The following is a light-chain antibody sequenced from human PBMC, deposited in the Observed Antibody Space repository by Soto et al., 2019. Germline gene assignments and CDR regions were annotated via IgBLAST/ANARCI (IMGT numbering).Light chain of an antibody. CDR3: QQYNSWPPT. CDR2: DVS. V-gene: IGKV3-15*01. J-gene: IGKJ5*01. Sequence: SPGTMSVSPGESATLSCRASQSTRSSLGWYQQKPGQPPSLLIYDVSSRATGIPARFNGSGSGTEFTLTISSLQSEDFAGYYCQQYNSWPPTFGQGTRLEI. CDR1: QSTRSS.